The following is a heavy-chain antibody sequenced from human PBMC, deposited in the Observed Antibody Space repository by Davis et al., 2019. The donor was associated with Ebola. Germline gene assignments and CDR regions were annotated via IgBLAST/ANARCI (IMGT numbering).Heavy chain of an antibody. CDR3: ARRGSSWYLLGMDV. J-gene: IGHJ6*04. CDR1: GFVFSSYV. V-gene: IGHV3-21*01. D-gene: IGHD6-13*01. Sequence: GESLKISCAASGFVFSSYVMSWVRRAPGKGLEWVSSISSDSDYIYYADSAKGRFTISRDNAKNSLFLQMNSLRAEDTAVYYCARRGSSWYLLGMDVWGKGTTVTVSS. CDR2: ISSDSDYI.